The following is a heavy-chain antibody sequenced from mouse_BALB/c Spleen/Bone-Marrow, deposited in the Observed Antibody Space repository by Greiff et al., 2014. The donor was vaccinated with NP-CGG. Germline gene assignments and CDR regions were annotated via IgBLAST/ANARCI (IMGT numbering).Heavy chain of an antibody. CDR3: TLRWSYYAMDY. CDR1: GYTFTSYW. J-gene: IGHJ4*01. CDR2: IYPGSGST. D-gene: IGHD2-3*01. Sequence: LQQPGSELVRPGASVKLPCKASGYTFTSYWMHWVKQRPGQGLEWIGNIYPGSGSTNYDEKFKGKATLTVDTSSSTAYMQLSSLTSEDSAVYYCTLRWSYYAMDYWGQGTSDTVSS. V-gene: IGHV1S22*01.